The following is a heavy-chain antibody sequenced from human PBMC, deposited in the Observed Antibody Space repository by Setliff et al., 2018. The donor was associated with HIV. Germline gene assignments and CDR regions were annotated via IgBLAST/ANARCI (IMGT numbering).Heavy chain of an antibody. Sequence: SETLSLTCAVYGGSFSNYYWSWIRQTPGEGPEWIGEINHSEITKYNPSLESRVTISLDTSKNQFSLKLTSVTASDTSVYYCAIKGVDLYFGVDAFDMWGQGTMVTVSS. V-gene: IGHV4-34*01. D-gene: IGHD3-10*01. CDR2: INHSEIT. CDR3: AIKGVDLYFGVDAFDM. CDR1: GGSFSNYY. J-gene: IGHJ3*02.